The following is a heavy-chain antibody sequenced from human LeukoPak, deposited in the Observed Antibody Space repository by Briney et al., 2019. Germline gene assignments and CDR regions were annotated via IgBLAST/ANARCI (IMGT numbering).Heavy chain of an antibody. CDR1: GFTVSSNY. CDR2: IYSGGST. CDR3: AREHGLWFGEDEMAFDI. Sequence: GGSLRLSCAASGFTVSSNYMSWVRQAPGKGLVWVSVIYSGGSTYYADSVKGRFTISRDNSKNTLYLQMNSLRAEDTAVYYCAREHGLWFGEDEMAFDIWGQGTMVTVSS. V-gene: IGHV3-66*01. J-gene: IGHJ3*02. D-gene: IGHD3-10*01.